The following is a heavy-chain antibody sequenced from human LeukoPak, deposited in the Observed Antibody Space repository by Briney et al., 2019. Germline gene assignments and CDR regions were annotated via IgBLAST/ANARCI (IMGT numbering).Heavy chain of an antibody. CDR2: IYYSGST. D-gene: IGHD4-17*01. V-gene: IGHV4-59*08. CDR3: ARGVTTELDY. Sequence: SETLSLTCTVSGGSISSYYWSWIRQPPGKGLEWIGYIYYSGSTNYNPSLKSRVTISVDTSKNQFSLKLSSVTAADTAVYYCARGVTTELDYWGQGTLVTVSS. CDR1: GGSISSYY. J-gene: IGHJ4*02.